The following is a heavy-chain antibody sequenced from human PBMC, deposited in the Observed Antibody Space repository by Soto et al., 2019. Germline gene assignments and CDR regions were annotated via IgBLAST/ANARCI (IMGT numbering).Heavy chain of an antibody. D-gene: IGHD3-16*02. CDR2: IYCDDDK. CDR1: GFSLSASGVG. J-gene: IGHJ4*02. V-gene: IGHV2-5*02. CDR3: AHRGDFDYIWGQYRYWDY. Sequence: QITLKESGPTLVKPTQTLTLTCSFSGFSLSASGVGVGWIRQPPGKALEWLALIYCDDDKRYSPSLKSRLTIPKDTSKIQVVLTMTNMDPVDTVTYYCAHRGDFDYIWGQYRYWDYWGQGTLVTVSS.